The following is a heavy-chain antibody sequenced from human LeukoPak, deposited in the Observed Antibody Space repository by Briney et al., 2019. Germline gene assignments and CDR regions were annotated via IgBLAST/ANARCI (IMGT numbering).Heavy chain of an antibody. D-gene: IGHD6-13*01. CDR2: INHSGST. CDR3: ARGRNRSSWQHYYYYGVDV. Sequence: SETLSLTCAVYGGSFSGYYWNWIRQPPGKGLEWIGEINHSGSTNYNPSLKSRVTISVDTSMNQFSLKLSSVTAADTAVYYCARGRNRSSWQHYYYYGVDVWGQGTTVTVSS. CDR1: GGSFSGYY. J-gene: IGHJ6*02. V-gene: IGHV4-34*01.